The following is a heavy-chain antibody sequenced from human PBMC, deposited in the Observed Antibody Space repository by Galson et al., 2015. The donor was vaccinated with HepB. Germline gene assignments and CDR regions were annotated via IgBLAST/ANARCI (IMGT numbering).Heavy chain of an antibody. CDR1: GFTFSSYD. CDR2: ISYDGSNK. CDR3: ARASGTRYYYYGMDV. D-gene: IGHD6-13*01. J-gene: IGHJ6*02. Sequence: SLRLSCAASGFTFSSYDMHWVRQAPGKGLEWVAVISYDGSNKYYADSVKGRFTISRDNSKNTLYLQMNSLRAEDTAVYYCARASGTRYYYYGMDVWGQGTTVTVSS. V-gene: IGHV3-30*04.